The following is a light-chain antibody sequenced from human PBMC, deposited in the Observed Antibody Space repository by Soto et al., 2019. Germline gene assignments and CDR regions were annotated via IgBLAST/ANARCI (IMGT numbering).Light chain of an antibody. Sequence: QAVVTQPPSASGTPGQRVTIACSGSSSNIGSTTVKWYQQLPGTAPKLLIYNNNQRPSVVPDRFSGSKSGTSASLAISGLQSEDEADYYCAAWDDSLNGVVFGGGTQLTVL. J-gene: IGLJ3*02. V-gene: IGLV1-44*01. CDR3: AAWDDSLNGVV. CDR2: NNN. CDR1: SSNIGSTT.